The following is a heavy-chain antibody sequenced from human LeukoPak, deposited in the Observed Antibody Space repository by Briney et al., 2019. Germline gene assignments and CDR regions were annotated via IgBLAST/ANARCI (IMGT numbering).Heavy chain of an antibody. D-gene: IGHD3-3*01. V-gene: IGHV3-30*02. CDR2: IRYDGSNK. Sequence: PGGSLRLSCAASGFTFSSYGMHWVRQAPGKGLEWVAFIRYDGSNKYYADSVKGRFTISRDNSKNTLYLQMNSLRAEDTAVYYCARDLSYDFWSGYLGNDYWGQGTLVTVSS. J-gene: IGHJ4*02. CDR1: GFTFSSYG. CDR3: ARDLSYDFWSGYLGNDY.